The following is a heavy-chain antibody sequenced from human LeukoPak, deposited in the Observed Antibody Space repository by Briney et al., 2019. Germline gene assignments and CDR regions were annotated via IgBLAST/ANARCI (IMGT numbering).Heavy chain of an antibody. CDR3: ARDLEDRYYDFWSGYYY. CDR2: ISAYNGNT. CDR1: GYTFTSYG. D-gene: IGHD3-3*01. Sequence: ASVKVSCKASGYTFTSYGISWVRQAPGQGLEWMGWISAYNGNTNYAQKLQGRVTMTTDTSTSTAYMELRSLRSDDTAVYYRARDLEDRYYDFWSGYYYWGQGTLVTVSS. J-gene: IGHJ4*02. V-gene: IGHV1-18*01.